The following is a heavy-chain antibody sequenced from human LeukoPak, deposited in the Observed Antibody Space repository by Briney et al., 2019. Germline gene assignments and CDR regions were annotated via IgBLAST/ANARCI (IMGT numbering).Heavy chain of an antibody. Sequence: SETLSLTCIVSGGSISSGSYYWSWLRQPTGKGLEWIGRIYTSGSTNYNPSLKSRVTISVDTSKSQISLKLSSVTAADTSVYYCARGYYDTSGHTPCAHDYWGQGALVTVSS. V-gene: IGHV4-61*02. CDR1: GGSISSGSYY. CDR2: IYTSGST. D-gene: IGHD3-22*01. J-gene: IGHJ4*02. CDR3: ARGYYDTSGHTPCAHDY.